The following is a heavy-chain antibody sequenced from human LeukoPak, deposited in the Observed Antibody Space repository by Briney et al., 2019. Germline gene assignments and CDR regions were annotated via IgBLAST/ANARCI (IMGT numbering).Heavy chain of an antibody. J-gene: IGHJ4*02. CDR1: GFTFGDYA. Sequence: GGSLRLSCTASGFTFGDYAMSWVRQAPGKGREWVGFIRSKAYGGTTEYAASVKGRFTISRDDSKSIAYLQMNSLKTEDTAVYYCTRKAGASSFDYWGQGTLVTVSS. CDR2: IRSKAYGGTT. D-gene: IGHD1-26*01. V-gene: IGHV3-49*04. CDR3: TRKAGASSFDY.